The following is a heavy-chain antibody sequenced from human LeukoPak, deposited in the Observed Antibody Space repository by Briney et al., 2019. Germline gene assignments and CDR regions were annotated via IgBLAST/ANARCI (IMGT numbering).Heavy chain of an antibody. Sequence: GGSLRLSCAASGFTFSDYAITWVRQSPGKGLEWVSHISGNGGSTSYADSVRGRFTVSRHNSKNMLYLQMNSLRVDDTAVYYCAKVRPFTPIAVVPEYFDYWGQGTLVAVSS. J-gene: IGHJ4*02. V-gene: IGHV3-23*01. CDR3: AKVRPFTPIAVVPEYFDY. CDR2: ISGNGGST. CDR1: GFTFSDYA. D-gene: IGHD3-22*01.